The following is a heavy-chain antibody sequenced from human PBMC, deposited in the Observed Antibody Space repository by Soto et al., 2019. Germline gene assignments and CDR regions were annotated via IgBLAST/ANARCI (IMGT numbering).Heavy chain of an antibody. CDR1: GGTFSSYA. J-gene: IGHJ4*02. CDR3: SRALAVAGPFDY. CDR2: IIPIFGTA. D-gene: IGHD6-19*01. Sequence: QVQLVQSGAEVRKPGSSVKVSCKASGGTFSSYAISWVRQAPGQGLEWMGGIIPIFGTANYAQKFQGRVTITADESTSTAYIELSSLRSEDTAVYYCSRALAVAGPFDYWGQGTLVTVSS. V-gene: IGHV1-69*12.